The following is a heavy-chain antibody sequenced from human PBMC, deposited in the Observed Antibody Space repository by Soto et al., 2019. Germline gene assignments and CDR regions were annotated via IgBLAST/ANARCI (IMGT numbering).Heavy chain of an antibody. Sequence: GSLRLSCAASGITFSSYAMSWVRQAPGKGLEWVSTVSGSGGNTYYADPVKGRFTISRDNIENTLYLQMISLRAEDMAIYYCAKGPHSSGWHYFDYWGQGTLVTVSS. J-gene: IGHJ4*02. CDR2: VSGSGGNT. CDR3: AKGPHSSGWHYFDY. D-gene: IGHD6-19*01. V-gene: IGHV3-23*01. CDR1: GITFSSYA.